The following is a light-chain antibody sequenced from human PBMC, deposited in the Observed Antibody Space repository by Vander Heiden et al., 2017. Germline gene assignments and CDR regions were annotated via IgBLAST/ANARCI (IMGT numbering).Light chain of an antibody. J-gene: IGLJ3*02. CDR3: AAWDDSLSGPV. Sequence: QSVLPQPPSASGTPGQRVTISCSGSSSSIGSNTVNWYQQLPGTAPKLLIYSNNQRPAGVPDRFSGSKSGTSASLAISGLQSEDEADYYCAAWDDSLSGPVFGGGTKLTVL. V-gene: IGLV1-44*01. CDR1: SSSIGSNT. CDR2: SNN.